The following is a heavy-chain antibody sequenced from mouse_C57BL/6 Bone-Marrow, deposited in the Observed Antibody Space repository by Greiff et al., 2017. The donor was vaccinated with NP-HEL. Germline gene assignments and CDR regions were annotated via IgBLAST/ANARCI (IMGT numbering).Heavy chain of an antibody. J-gene: IGHJ3*01. CDR2: ISDGGSYT. CDR3: ATAQASFAY. V-gene: IGHV5-4*03. D-gene: IGHD3-2*02. CDR1: GFTFSSYA. Sequence: EVKLMESGGGLVKPGGSLKLSCAASGFTFSSYAMSWVRQTPEKRLKWVATISDGGSYTYYPDNVKGRFTISRDNAKNNLYLQMSHLKSEDTAMYYCATAQASFAYWGQGTLVTVSA.